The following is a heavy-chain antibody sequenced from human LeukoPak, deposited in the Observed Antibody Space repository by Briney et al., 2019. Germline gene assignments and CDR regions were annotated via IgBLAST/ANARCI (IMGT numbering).Heavy chain of an antibody. CDR1: GGSISGNKYY. CDR2: IYYSGST. Sequence: SETLSLTCTVSGGSISGNKYYWGWIRQPPGEGLEWIGGIYYSGSTYYNPSLKSRVIISVDTSKNQFSLKLNSVTAADTAVYYCARDFLPPHYTATIRPDWYFDLWGRGTLVTVSS. D-gene: IGHD5-12*01. CDR3: ARDFLPPHYTATIRPDWYFDL. J-gene: IGHJ2*01. V-gene: IGHV4-39*07.